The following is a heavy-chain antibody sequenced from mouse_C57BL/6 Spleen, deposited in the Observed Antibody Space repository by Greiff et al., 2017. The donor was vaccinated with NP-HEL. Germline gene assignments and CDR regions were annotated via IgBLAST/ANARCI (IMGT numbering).Heavy chain of an antibody. CDR3: ARSYGSSYWYFDV. CDR1: GYTFTSYW. D-gene: IGHD1-1*01. Sequence: QVQLQQSGAELVKPGASVKLSCKASGYTFTSYWMHWVKQRPGQGLEWIGMIHPNSGSTNYNEKFKSKATLTVDKSSSKAYMQLSSLTSEDSAVYYCARSYGSSYWYFDVWGTGTTVTVSS. J-gene: IGHJ1*03. V-gene: IGHV1-64*01. CDR2: IHPNSGST.